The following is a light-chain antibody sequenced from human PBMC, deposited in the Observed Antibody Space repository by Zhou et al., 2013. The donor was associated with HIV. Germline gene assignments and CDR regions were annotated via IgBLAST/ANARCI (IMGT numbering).Light chain of an antibody. Sequence: DIQLTQSPSFLSASVGDRVTITCRASQGISSSVAWYQQKPGKAPTLLIYGVSTLQTGVPSRFSGSGSGTEFTLTISSLQPEDFATYYCQQLATFGPGTTVDIK. CDR3: QQLAT. V-gene: IGKV1-9*01. CDR1: QGISSS. CDR2: GVS. J-gene: IGKJ3*01.